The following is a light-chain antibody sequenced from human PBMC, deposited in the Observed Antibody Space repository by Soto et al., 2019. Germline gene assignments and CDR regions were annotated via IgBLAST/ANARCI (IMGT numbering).Light chain of an antibody. CDR1: QSINNY. V-gene: IGKV3-11*01. CDR2: DAS. Sequence: EIVLTQSPATLSLSPGERATLSCRASQSINNYLAWYQQKPGQAPRLLIYDASNRATGIPARFSGSGSRTDSTLTISSLEPEDFAVYYCQQRSNWPPITFGQGTRLEIK. CDR3: QQRSNWPPIT. J-gene: IGKJ5*01.